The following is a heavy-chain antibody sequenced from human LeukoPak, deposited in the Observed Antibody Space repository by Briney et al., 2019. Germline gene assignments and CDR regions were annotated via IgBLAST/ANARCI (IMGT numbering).Heavy chain of an antibody. J-gene: IGHJ4*02. CDR1: GGSISSNY. CDR2: ISYSGST. CDR3: AREGTTGWAF. Sequence: PSETLSLTCTVSGGSISSNYWNWIRQPPGKALEWIGYISYSGSTNYNPSLRSRVTISADTSKNQLSLKVNSVTAADTAVYFCAREGTTGWAFWGQGTLVTVSS. D-gene: IGHD1-1*01. V-gene: IGHV4-59*12.